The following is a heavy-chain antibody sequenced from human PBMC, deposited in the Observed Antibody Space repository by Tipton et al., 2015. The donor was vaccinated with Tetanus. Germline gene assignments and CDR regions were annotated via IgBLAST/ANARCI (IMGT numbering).Heavy chain of an antibody. CDR3: ARNVYTVTNDAFDI. CDR2: IHHSGLA. J-gene: IGHJ3*02. D-gene: IGHD4-11*01. V-gene: IGHV4-30-4*01. CDR1: GDSVSTGNFY. Sequence: TLSLTCTVSGDSVSTGNFYWSWIRQPPGKGLEWIAFIHHSGLAFSKPSLKSRVSISIDTSQNQFSLRLTSVTAADTAVYFHARNVYTVTNDAFDIWGHGTLVNVSS.